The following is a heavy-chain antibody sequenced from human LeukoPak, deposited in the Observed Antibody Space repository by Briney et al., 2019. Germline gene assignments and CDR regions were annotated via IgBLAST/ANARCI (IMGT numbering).Heavy chain of an antibody. D-gene: IGHD2-15*01. CDR2: ISSSGGTI. CDR3: ARGYCSGGTCYLFDY. Sequence: GGSLRLACAASGFTFSDSYMSWIRQAPGKGLEWISYISSSGGTIYYADSVKGRFSLSRDNAQNPMYLQMNSLRAEDTAVYYCARGYCSGGTCYLFDYWGQGALVTVSS. J-gene: IGHJ4*02. CDR1: GFTFSDSY. V-gene: IGHV3-11*04.